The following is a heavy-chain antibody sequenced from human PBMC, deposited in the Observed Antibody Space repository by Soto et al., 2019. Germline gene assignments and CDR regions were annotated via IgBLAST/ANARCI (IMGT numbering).Heavy chain of an antibody. CDR1: GFTFSSYY. V-gene: IGHV3-23*01. J-gene: IGHJ6*02. CDR3: ARGHFGVTMDV. CDR2: VNDGGDIT. D-gene: IGHD3-3*01. Sequence: EVQLLESGGGLVQPGGSLRLSCAASGFTFSSYYMIWVRQAPGKGLEWVSGVNDGGDITYDAESVKGRFTISRDNSKNPLYRQMNSLRAEDTAVFYCARGHFGVTMDVWGQGTTVTVAS.